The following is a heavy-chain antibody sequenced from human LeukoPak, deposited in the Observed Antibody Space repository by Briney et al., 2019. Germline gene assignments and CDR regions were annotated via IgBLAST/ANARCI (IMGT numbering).Heavy chain of an antibody. CDR1: GGTCSSYA. Sequence: ASVKVSCKASGGTCSSYAISWVRQAPGQGLEWMGRIIPILGIANYAQKFQGRVTITADKSTSTAYMELSSLRSEDTAVYYCARPPASLYCSGGSCSFRGYYYGMDVWGQGTTVTVSS. J-gene: IGHJ6*02. V-gene: IGHV1-69*04. CDR2: IIPILGIA. D-gene: IGHD2-15*01. CDR3: ARPPASLYCSGGSCSFRGYYYGMDV.